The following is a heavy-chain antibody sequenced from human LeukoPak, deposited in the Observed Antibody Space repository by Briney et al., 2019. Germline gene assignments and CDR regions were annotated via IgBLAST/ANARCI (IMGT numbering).Heavy chain of an antibody. J-gene: IGHJ4*02. D-gene: IGHD5-24*01. Sequence: GGSLRLSCAASGFTVSRKYMSWVRQAPGKGLVWVSVIYSGGDTYYADSVKGRFTISRDNSKNTLYLQMNSLRAEDTAVYYCAKTPHGYNYVDYWGQGTLVTVSS. V-gene: IGHV3-66*01. CDR2: IYSGGDT. CDR3: AKTPHGYNYVDY. CDR1: GFTVSRKY.